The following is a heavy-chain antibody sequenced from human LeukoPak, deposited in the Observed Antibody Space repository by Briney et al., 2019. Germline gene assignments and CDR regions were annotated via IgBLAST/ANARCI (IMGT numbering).Heavy chain of an antibody. CDR2: INSDGSYT. V-gene: IGHV3-74*01. Sequence: GGSLRLSCAASGFSFSSYWMLWVRQAPGKGLVWVSRINSDGSYTSYADSVKGRFTISRDNSKNTLYLQMNSLRVEDTAVYYCARDWGSGWYFDYWGQGTLVTVSS. D-gene: IGHD6-19*01. J-gene: IGHJ4*02. CDR3: ARDWGSGWYFDY. CDR1: GFSFSSYW.